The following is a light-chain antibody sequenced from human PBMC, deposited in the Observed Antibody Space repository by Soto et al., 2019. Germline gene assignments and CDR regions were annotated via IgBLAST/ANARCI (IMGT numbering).Light chain of an antibody. J-gene: IGKJ2*01. Sequence: EIVLTQSPATLSSSPGERATLSCRASQSVSSYLAWYQQKPGQAPRLLIYDASNRATGIPARFSGSGSGTDFTLTISSLEPEGFAVYYCQQRSNWYTFGQGTKLEIK. V-gene: IGKV3-11*01. CDR2: DAS. CDR1: QSVSSY. CDR3: QQRSNWYT.